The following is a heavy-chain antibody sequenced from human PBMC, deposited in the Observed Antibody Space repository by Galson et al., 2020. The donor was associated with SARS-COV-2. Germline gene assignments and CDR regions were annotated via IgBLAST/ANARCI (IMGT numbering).Heavy chain of an antibody. Sequence: ETSETLSLTCTVSGGSISSGDYYWSWIRQPPGKGLEWIGYIYYSGSTYYNPSLKSRVTISVDTSKNQFSLKLSSVTAADTAVYYCARDLLGVGSRHDGGYYYYYGMDVWGQGTTVTVSS. D-gene: IGHD3-10*01. CDR2: IYYSGST. CDR3: ARDLLGVGSRHDGGYYYYYGMDV. J-gene: IGHJ6*02. V-gene: IGHV4-30-4*01. CDR1: GGSISSGDYY.